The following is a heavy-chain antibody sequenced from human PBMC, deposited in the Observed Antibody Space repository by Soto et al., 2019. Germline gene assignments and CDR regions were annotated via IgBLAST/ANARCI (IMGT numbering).Heavy chain of an antibody. J-gene: IGHJ5*02. CDR2: IAHDGSYK. D-gene: IGHD6-19*01. V-gene: IGHV3-30*19. CDR3: TRDIFVSGSRWFDP. Sequence: GGSLRLSCATSGFTFSNYGMHWVRQAPGKGLECVAVIAHDGSYKDFADSVRGRFTISRDNSRNTLYLQMNSLRPEDTAVYYCTRDIFVSGSRWFDPWGQGTLVTVSS. CDR1: GFTFSNYG.